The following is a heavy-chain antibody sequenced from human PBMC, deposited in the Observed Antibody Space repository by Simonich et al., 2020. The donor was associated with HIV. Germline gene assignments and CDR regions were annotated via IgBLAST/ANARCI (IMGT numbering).Heavy chain of an antibody. CDR3: ARGFYQRLYYFDY. Sequence: QVQLQQWGAGLLKPSETLYLTCAVYGGSFSGYYWSWIRQHPGKGLVLIGDINHSGSTHYNPSLKSRVTISVDTSKNQFSLKLSSVTAADTAVYYCARGFYQRLYYFDYWGQGTLVTVSS. CDR2: INHSGST. V-gene: IGHV4-34*01. D-gene: IGHD2-2*01. J-gene: IGHJ4*02. CDR1: GGSFSGYY.